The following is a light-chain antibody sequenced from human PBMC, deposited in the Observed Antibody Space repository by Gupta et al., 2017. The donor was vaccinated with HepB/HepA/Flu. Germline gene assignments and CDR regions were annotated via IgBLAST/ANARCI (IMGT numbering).Light chain of an antibody. Sequence: YELTQPPSVSVSPGQTASITCSGDKLGDKYACWYQQKPGQSPVLVIYQDSKRPSGIPERFSGSNSGNTATLTISGTQAMDEADYYCQAWDSSTYVFGTGTKVTVL. J-gene: IGLJ1*01. CDR1: KLGDKY. V-gene: IGLV3-1*01. CDR3: QAWDSSTYV. CDR2: QDS.